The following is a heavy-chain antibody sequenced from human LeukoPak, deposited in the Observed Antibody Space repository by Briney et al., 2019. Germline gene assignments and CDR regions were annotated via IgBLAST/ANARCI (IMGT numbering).Heavy chain of an antibody. J-gene: IGHJ4*02. CDR1: GYSFNTYG. V-gene: IGHV1-18*01. CDR3: AREEYVWGSYRYVDY. Sequence: ASVLVSCKTSGYSFNTYGISWVRQAPGQGLEWMGWISTYNGNTDYAPKLQGRVTMTIDTYTSTAYMELRSLRSDDTAVYFCAREEYVWGSYRYVDYWGQGSLVTVSS. D-gene: IGHD3-16*02. CDR2: ISTYNGNT.